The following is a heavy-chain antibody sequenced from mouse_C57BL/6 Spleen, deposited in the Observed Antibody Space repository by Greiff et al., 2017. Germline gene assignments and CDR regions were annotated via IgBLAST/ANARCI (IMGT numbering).Heavy chain of an antibody. Sequence: QVQLQQPGAELVRPGSSVKLSCKASGYTFTSYWMDWVKQRPGQGLEWIGNIYPSDSETHYNQKFKDKATLTVDKSSSTAYMQLSSLTSEDSAVYYCARGGLLPTFDYWGQGTTLTVSS. D-gene: IGHD2-3*01. CDR1: GYTFTSYW. J-gene: IGHJ2*01. CDR3: ARGGLLPTFDY. V-gene: IGHV1-61*01. CDR2: IYPSDSET.